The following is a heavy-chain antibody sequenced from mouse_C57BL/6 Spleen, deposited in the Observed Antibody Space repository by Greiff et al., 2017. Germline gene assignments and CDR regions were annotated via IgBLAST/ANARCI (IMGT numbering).Heavy chain of an antibody. D-gene: IGHD1-1*01. J-gene: IGHJ1*03. CDR2: ISSGGSYT. CDR3: ARRYYGSSYWYFDV. V-gene: IGHV5-6*01. CDR1: GFTFSSYG. Sequence: EVQRVESGGDLVKPGGSLKLSCAASGFTFSSYGMSWVRQTPDKRLEWVATISSGGSYTYSPDSVKGRFTISRDNAKNTLYLQMSSLKSEDTAMYYCARRYYGSSYWYFDVWGTGTTVTVSS.